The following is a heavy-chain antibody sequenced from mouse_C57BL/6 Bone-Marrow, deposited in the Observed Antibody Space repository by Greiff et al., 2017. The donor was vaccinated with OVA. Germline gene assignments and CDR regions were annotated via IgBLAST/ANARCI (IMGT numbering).Heavy chain of an antibody. CDR3: ARSAYYDYDWYFDY. V-gene: IGHV1-50*01. J-gene: IGHJ2*01. Sequence: QVQLQQPGAELVKPGASVKLSCKASGYTFTSYWMQWVKQRPGQGLEWIGEIDPSDSYTNYNQKFKGKATLTVDPSSSTAYMQLSSLTSEDSAVYYCARSAYYDYDWYFDYWGQGTTLTVSS. D-gene: IGHD2-4*01. CDR1: GYTFTSYW. CDR2: IDPSDSYT.